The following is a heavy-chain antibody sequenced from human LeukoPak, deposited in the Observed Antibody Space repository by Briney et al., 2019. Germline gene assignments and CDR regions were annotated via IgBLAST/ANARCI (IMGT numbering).Heavy chain of an antibody. Sequence: SVKVSCKASGGTFSSYTISWVRQAPGQGLEWMGRIIPILGIANYAQKFQGRVTITADKSTSTAYMELSGLRSEDTAVYYCARGSSSWYVFDPWGQGTLVTVSS. CDR1: GGTFSSYT. CDR3: ARGSSSWYVFDP. D-gene: IGHD6-13*01. CDR2: IIPILGIA. V-gene: IGHV1-69*02. J-gene: IGHJ5*02.